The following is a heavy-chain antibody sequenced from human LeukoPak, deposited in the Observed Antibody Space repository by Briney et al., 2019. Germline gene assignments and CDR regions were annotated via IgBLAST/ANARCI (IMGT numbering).Heavy chain of an antibody. D-gene: IGHD4-17*01. J-gene: IGHJ3*02. CDR1: GYTFTSYG. CDR3: ARGPATTVTTHAFDI. CDR2: ISAYNGNT. Sequence: ASVKVSCKASGYTFTSYGISWVRQAPGQGLEWMGWISAYNGNTNYAQKHQGRVTMTTDTSTSTAYMELRSLRSDDTAVYYCARGPATTVTTHAFDIWGQGTMVTVSS. V-gene: IGHV1-18*01.